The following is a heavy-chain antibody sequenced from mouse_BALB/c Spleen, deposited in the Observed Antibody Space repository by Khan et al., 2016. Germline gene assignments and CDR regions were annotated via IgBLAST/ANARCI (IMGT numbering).Heavy chain of an antibody. CDR3: ARDGRQLGLRTWFAY. CDR2: IWAGGST. CDR1: GFSLTSYG. D-gene: IGHD3-2*01. J-gene: IGHJ3*01. V-gene: IGHV2-9*02. Sequence: QVQLKESGPGLVAPSQSLSITCTVSGFSLTSYGVHWVRQPPGKGLEWLGIIWAGGSTNYNSALMSSLSISKDNSKSQVFLKMNSLQTDDTAMYYCARDGRQLGLRTWFAYWGQGTLVTVSA.